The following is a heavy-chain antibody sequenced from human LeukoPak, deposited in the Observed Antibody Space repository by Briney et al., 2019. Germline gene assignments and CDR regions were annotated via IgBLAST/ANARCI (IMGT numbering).Heavy chain of an antibody. V-gene: IGHV4-39*01. CDR2: IYYSGST. J-gene: IGHJ3*02. D-gene: IGHD3-22*01. Sequence: SETLSLTCTVSGGSISSSSYYWGWIRQPPGKGLEWIGSIYYSGSTYYNPSLKSRVTISVDTSKNQFSLKLSSVTAADTAVYYCARRGYYDSSGRHAFDIWGQGTMVTVS. CDR3: ARRGYYDSSGRHAFDI. CDR1: GGSISSSSYY.